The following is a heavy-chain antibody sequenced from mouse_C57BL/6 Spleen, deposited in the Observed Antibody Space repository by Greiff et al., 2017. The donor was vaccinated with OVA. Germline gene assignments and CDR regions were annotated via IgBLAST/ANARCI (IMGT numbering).Heavy chain of an antibody. D-gene: IGHD2-3*01. CDR2: ISNLAYSI. Sequence: EVQGVESGGGLVQPGGSLKLSCAASGFAFSDYGMAWVRPAPRKGPEWVAFISNLAYSIYYADTVTGRFTISSENAKNTLYLEMSRLRSEDTAMYYCARRNDGYPYYYAMDYWGQGTSVTVSS. CDR1: GFAFSDYG. CDR3: ARRNDGYPYYYAMDY. V-gene: IGHV5-15*04. J-gene: IGHJ4*01.